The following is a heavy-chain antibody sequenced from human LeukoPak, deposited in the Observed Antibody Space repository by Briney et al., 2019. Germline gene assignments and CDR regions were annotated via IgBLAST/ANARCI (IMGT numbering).Heavy chain of an antibody. CDR2: INWNGGST. J-gene: IGHJ3*02. CDR1: GFIFDDYG. D-gene: IGHD2-21*02. V-gene: IGHV3-20*01. Sequence: RTGGSLRLSCAASGFIFDDYGMSWVRQAPGKGLEWASGINWNGGSTGYADSVKGRFTISRDNAKNSLYLQMNSLRAEDTALYHCARVIERYCGGDCYFDAFDIWGQGTMVTVSS. CDR3: ARVIERYCGGDCYFDAFDI.